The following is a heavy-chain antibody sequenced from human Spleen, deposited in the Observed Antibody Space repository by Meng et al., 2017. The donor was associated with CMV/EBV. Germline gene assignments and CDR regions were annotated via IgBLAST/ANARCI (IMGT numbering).Heavy chain of an antibody. D-gene: IGHD6-19*01. CDR2: IYHSGGT. J-gene: IGHJ4*02. Sequence: QLQEPGPGLVKPSGTLSLTCAVSGGSISISTWWSWVRQPPGKGLEWIGEIYHSGGTNYNPSLRGRVTISLDKSKNQFSPTLRSVTAADTAVYYCARDPYATGWAGWGQGTLVTVSS. V-gene: IGHV4-4*02. CDR1: GGSISISTW. CDR3: ARDPYATGWAG.